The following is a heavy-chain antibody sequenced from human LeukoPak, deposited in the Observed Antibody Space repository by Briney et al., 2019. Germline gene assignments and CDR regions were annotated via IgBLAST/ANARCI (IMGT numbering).Heavy chain of an antibody. V-gene: IGHV1-18*01. J-gene: IGHJ3*02. CDR3: ARGGERYCSGGSCYSRGNDAFDI. CDR2: INAYNGNT. Sequence: ASVKVSCKASGYTFTSYGISWVRQAPGQGLEWMGWINAYNGNTNYAQKLQGRVTMTTDTSTSTAYMELRSLRSDDTAVYYCARGGERYCSGGSCYSRGNDAFDIWGQGTMVTVSS. D-gene: IGHD2-15*01. CDR1: GYTFTSYG.